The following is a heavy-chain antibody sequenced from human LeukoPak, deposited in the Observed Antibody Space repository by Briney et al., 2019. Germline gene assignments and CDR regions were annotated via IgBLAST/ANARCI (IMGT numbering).Heavy chain of an antibody. J-gene: IGHJ4*02. CDR1: GGTFSSYA. D-gene: IGHD3-10*01. CDR3: ARGASRGPPAY. CDR2: IIPIFGTA. Sequence: SVKVSCKASGGTFSSYAISWVRQAPGQGLEWTGGIIPIFGTANYAQKFQGRVTITADESTSTAYMELGSLRSEDTAVYYCARGASRGPPAYWGQGTLVTVSS. V-gene: IGHV1-69*13.